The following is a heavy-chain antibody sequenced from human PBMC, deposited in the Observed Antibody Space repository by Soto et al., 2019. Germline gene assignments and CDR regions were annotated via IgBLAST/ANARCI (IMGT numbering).Heavy chain of an antibody. CDR2: ISGSGGST. CDR1: GFTFSSYA. Sequence: PGGSLRLSCAASGFTFSSYAMSWVRQAPGKGLEWVSAISGSGGSTYYADSVKGRFTISRDNSKNTLYLQMNSLRAEDTAVYYCAKDGRYCSSTSCYIYYFDYWGQGTLVTVSS. D-gene: IGHD2-2*02. J-gene: IGHJ4*02. V-gene: IGHV3-23*01. CDR3: AKDGRYCSSTSCYIYYFDY.